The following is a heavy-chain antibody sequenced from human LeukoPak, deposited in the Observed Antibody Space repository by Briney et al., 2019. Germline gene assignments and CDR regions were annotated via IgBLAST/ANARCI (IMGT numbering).Heavy chain of an antibody. V-gene: IGHV1-18*01. CDR2: ISVYNGNT. J-gene: IGHJ6*03. D-gene: IGHD1-26*01. Sequence: ASVKVSCRAYGYTFSTSGIGWVRQAPGQGLEWLGWISVYNGNTKSAPKLQGRVTMTTDTSTDTAYLELGSLRVDDTAIYYCARDLGPYTGSYYSYYHYMDVWGEGTSVTVSS. CDR1: GYTFSTSG. CDR3: ARDLGPYTGSYYSYYHYMDV.